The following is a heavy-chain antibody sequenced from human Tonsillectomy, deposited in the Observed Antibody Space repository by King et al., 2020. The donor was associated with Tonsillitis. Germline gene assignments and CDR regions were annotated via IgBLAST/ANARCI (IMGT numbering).Heavy chain of an antibody. V-gene: IGHV4-30-4*07. CDR2: IYYSGST. CDR3: ARDRGSGSRGGGWYFAL. D-gene: IGHD3-10*01. Sequence: QLQESGPGLVKPSQTLSLTCAVSGGSISSGGYSWSWIRQPPGKGLEWIGYIYYSGSTYYNPSLKSRVTMSVDTSKNQFSLKLSSVTAADTAVYYCARDRGSGSRGGGWYFALWGRGTLVTVSS. J-gene: IGHJ2*01. CDR1: GGSISSGGYS.